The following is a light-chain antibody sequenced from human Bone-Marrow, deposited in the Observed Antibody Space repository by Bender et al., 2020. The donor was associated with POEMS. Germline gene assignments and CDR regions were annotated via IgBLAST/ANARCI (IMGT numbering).Light chain of an antibody. V-gene: IGLV2-14*03. J-gene: IGLJ1*01. CDR3: SSYTSSNTYV. CDR1: SSDVGGYNY. CDR2: DVS. Sequence: QSALTQPASVSGSPGQSITISCTGTSSDVGGYNYVSWYQQYPGNAPKLMIYDVSNRPSGVSNRFSGSKSANTASLTISGLQAEDEADYYCSSYTSSNTYVFGTGTKVTVL.